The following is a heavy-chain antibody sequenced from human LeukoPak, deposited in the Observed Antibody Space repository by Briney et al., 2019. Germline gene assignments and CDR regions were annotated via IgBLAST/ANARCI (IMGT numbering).Heavy chain of an antibody. CDR2: SSAYNGNT. V-gene: IGHV1-18*01. CDR3: ARDRYRSRGEQ. D-gene: IGHD6-13*01. Sequence: ASVTVSCKASGYTFTSYGISWVRQAPGQGLEWRGWSSAYNGNTNYAQKLQGRVTMTTDTSTNPAYMKLSTLTSADTPVYYCARDRYRSRGEQWGEGTLVPVSS. CDR1: GYTFTSYG. J-gene: IGHJ1*01.